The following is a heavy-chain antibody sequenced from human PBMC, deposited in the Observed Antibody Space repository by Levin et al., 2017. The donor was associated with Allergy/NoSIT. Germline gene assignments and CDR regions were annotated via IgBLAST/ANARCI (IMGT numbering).Heavy chain of an antibody. CDR3: ARGRGRLEY. Sequence: MTSETLSLTCAVYGGSFSGYYWTWIRQPPGKGLEWIGEINHSGSTNSNPSLKSRVTVSVDTSKNQFSLKVTSVTAADTGVYYCARGRGRLEYWGQGTLVTVSS. V-gene: IGHV4-34*01. D-gene: IGHD3-16*01. CDR2: INHSGST. CDR1: GGSFSGYY. J-gene: IGHJ4*02.